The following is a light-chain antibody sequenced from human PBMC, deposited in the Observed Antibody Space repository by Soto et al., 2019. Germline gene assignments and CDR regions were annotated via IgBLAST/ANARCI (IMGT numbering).Light chain of an antibody. V-gene: IGLV2-11*01. Sequence: LTQPRSASGSPGQSVTISCTGTSSDVGGYNYVSWYQQHPGKAPKLMIYDVSKRPSGVPDRFSGSKSGNTASLTISGLQAEDEADYYCCSYAGSYTHVVFGGGTKVTVL. CDR2: DVS. J-gene: IGLJ2*01. CDR3: CSYAGSYTHVV. CDR1: SSDVGGYNY.